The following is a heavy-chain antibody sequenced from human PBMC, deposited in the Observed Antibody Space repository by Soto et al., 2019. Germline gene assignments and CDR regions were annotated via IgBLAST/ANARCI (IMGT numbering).Heavy chain of an antibody. J-gene: IGHJ4*02. CDR3: SADLPDWGAYAFDY. D-gene: IGHD3-16*01. V-gene: IGHV3-15*07. CDR1: GFTFNGAW. CDR2: VNSKVDGGSI. Sequence: EVHLVESGGGSVEPGGSLRLSCTASGFTFNGAWMNWVRQAPGKGLEWVGRVNSKVDGGSIDYSAPVRCRFTISRDDSRGTVDLQMNSLSAEDSAMYYCSADLPDWGAYAFDYWGQGTLVTVSS.